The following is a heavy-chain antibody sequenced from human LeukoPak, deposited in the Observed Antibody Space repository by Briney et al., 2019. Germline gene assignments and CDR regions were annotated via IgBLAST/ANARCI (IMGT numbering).Heavy chain of an antibody. CDR3: AKDLDCSSTSCPGWFDP. Sequence: TGGSLRLSCATSGFIFSNYGLHWVRQAPGKGLEWVAFIRYDGSNKYYADSVKGRFTISRDNSKNTLYLQMNSLRAEDTAVYYCAKDLDCSSTSCPGWFDPWGQGTLVTVSS. CDR2: IRYDGSNK. V-gene: IGHV3-30*02. J-gene: IGHJ5*02. CDR1: GFIFSNYG. D-gene: IGHD2-2*01.